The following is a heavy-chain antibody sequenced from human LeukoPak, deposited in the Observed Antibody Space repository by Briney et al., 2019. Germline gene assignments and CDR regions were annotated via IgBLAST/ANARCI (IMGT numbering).Heavy chain of an antibody. Sequence: SETLSLTCNVSGDSIRGFYWGWIRQPPGKGLEWIGYFYYSGDTNYNPALESRVTISVDTSKNQFSLKLSSVTAADTAVYYCARDPGPPLWFGELLGFDYWGQGTLVTVSS. J-gene: IGHJ4*02. CDR3: ARDPGPPLWFGELLGFDY. CDR1: GDSIRGFY. D-gene: IGHD3-10*01. V-gene: IGHV4-59*12. CDR2: FYYSGDT.